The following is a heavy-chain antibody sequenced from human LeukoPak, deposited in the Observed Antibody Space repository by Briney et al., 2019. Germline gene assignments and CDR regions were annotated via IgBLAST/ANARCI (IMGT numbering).Heavy chain of an antibody. CDR3: AKRFCSATRCFHFDY. Sequence: GGSLRLSCAASGLTFAGYDMSWVRQAPGKGLEWVSTSASGDNTYYAGSVKGRFTISRDNSKNTLYLQMDSLRAEDTAVYYCAKRFCSATRCFHFDYWGQGTLVTVSS. CDR1: GLTFAGYD. J-gene: IGHJ4*02. D-gene: IGHD2-2*01. CDR2: SASGDNT. V-gene: IGHV3-23*01.